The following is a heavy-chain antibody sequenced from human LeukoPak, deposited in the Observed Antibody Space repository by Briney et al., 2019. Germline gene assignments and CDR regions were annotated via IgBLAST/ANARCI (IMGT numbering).Heavy chain of an antibody. J-gene: IGHJ6*03. V-gene: IGHV4-4*07. CDR1: GGSISSYY. Sequence: SGPTLVKPSETLSLTCTVSGGSISSYYWSWIRQPAGKGLEWIGRIYTSGTTNYNPSLNSRVTMSVDTSKHQFSLKLSTVTAADTAVYYCARDLDYSNSPYYYYYYMDVWGKGTTVTVSS. CDR3: ARDLDYSNSPYYYYYYMDV. CDR2: IYTSGTT. D-gene: IGHD4-11*01.